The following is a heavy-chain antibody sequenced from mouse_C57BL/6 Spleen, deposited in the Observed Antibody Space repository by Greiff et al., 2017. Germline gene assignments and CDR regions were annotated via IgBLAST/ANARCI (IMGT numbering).Heavy chain of an antibody. CDR3: TRQIDDYDGNYFDY. J-gene: IGHJ2*01. CDR1: GYTFTDYE. CDR2: IDPETGGT. Sequence: QVQLQQSGAELVRPGASVTLSCKASGYTFTDYEMHWVKQTPVHGLEWIGAIDPETGGTAYNQKVKGKAILTADKSSSTAYMELRSLTAEDSAVYYGTRQIDDYDGNYFDYWGQGTTRTVSS. V-gene: IGHV1-15*01. D-gene: IGHD2-4*01.